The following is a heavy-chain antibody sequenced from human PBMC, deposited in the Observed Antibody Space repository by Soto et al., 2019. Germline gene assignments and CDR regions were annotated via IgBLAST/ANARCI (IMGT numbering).Heavy chain of an antibody. J-gene: IGHJ4*02. V-gene: IGHV3-33*01. CDR3: ARDNLYGDYGAVDY. CDR1: GFTFSSYG. CDR2: IWYDGSNK. D-gene: IGHD4-17*01. Sequence: GGSLRLSCAASGFTFSSYGMHWVRQAPGKGLEWVAVIWYDGSNKYYADSVKGRFTISRDNSKNTLYLQMNSLRAEDTAVYYCARDNLYGDYGAVDYWGQGTLVTVSS.